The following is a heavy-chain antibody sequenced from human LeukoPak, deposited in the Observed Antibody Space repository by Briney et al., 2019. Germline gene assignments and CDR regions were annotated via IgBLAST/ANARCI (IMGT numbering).Heavy chain of an antibody. D-gene: IGHD4-23*01. J-gene: IGHJ4*02. V-gene: IGHV3-23*01. CDR1: GFSFSNYA. CDR3: GGNGYYFDY. Sequence: GGSLRLSCAASGFSFSNYAMAWVRQAPGKGLEWVSAISGSGGSTYYADSVKGRFTISRDNSKNTLYLQMNGLRAEDTAVYYCGGNGYYFDYWGQGTLVTVSS. CDR2: ISGSGGST.